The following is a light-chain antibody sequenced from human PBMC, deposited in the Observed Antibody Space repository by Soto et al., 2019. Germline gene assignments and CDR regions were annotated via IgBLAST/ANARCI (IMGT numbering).Light chain of an antibody. CDR3: GTWDSSLSAGV. J-gene: IGLJ3*02. CDR1: SYNIGNNY. V-gene: IGLV1-51*01. CDR2: DNN. Sequence: QSVLTQPPSASAAPGQKVTISCSGSSYNIGNNYVSWYQQLPGTAPKLLIYDNNKRPPGMPDRFSGSKSGTSATLGITGLQTGDEADYYCGTWDSSLSAGVFGGGTKLTVL.